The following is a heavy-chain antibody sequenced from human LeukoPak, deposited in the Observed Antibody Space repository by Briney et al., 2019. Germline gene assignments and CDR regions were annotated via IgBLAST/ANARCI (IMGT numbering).Heavy chain of an antibody. Sequence: GGSLRLSCAASEFTFSSYGMSWVRQAPGKGLEWVSSISGSGGSTQYADSVQGRFAISRDNSKNTLYLQMNSLRVEDTAVYFCARDPNGDYIGTFDMWGRGTMVSVSS. CDR3: ARDPNGDYIGTFDM. CDR1: EFTFSSYG. V-gene: IGHV3-23*01. CDR2: ISGSGGST. D-gene: IGHD4-17*01. J-gene: IGHJ3*02.